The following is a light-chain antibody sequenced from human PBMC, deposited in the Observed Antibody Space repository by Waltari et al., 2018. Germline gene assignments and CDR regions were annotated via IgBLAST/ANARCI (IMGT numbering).Light chain of an antibody. CDR1: QTVRTTY. CDR2: DTS. Sequence: EIVLTQSPGTLSLSPGERATLSCRASQTVRTTYLAWYQQKPGQAPTLVIHDTSSRATGIPDRFSGSGSGTDFSLTISSLEPEDFAVYYCQQYDISPLSFGGWTKVETK. V-gene: IGKV3-20*01. J-gene: IGKJ4*01. CDR3: QQYDISPLS.